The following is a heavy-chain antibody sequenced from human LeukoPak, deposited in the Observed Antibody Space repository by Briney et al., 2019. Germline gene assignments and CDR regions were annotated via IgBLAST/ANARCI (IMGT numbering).Heavy chain of an antibody. D-gene: IGHD6-19*01. V-gene: IGHV1-2*02. J-gene: IGHJ4*02. CDR3: ASEIAVAGTSLDY. Sequence: GASVKVSCKASGYTFTGYYMHWVRQAPGQGLEWMGWINPNSGSTNYAQKFQGRVTMTRDTSISTAYMELSRLRSDDTAVYYCASEIAVAGTSLDYWGQGTLVTVSS. CDR2: INPNSGST. CDR1: GYTFTGYY.